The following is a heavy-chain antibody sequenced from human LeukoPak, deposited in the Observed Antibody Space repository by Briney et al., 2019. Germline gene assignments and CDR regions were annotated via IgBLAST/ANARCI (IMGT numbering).Heavy chain of an antibody. CDR3: TRIIVEVPGVSDYCDY. CDR2: ISGSGGST. CDR1: GFTFRIYA. V-gene: IGHV3-23*01. J-gene: IGHJ4*02. D-gene: IGHD2-2*01. Sequence: GGSLRLSCAGSGFTFRIYAMSWVRQAPGKGLEWVSAISGSGGSTYYADSVKGRFTISRDNSKNTLYLQMNSLRVEDTAVYYCTRIIVEVPGVSDYCDYWGQGTLVTVSS.